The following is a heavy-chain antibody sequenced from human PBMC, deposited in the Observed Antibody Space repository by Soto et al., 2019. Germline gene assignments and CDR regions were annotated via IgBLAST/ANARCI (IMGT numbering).Heavy chain of an antibody. CDR3: AKSHYDSSGYYIIDH. V-gene: IGHV4-59*01. CDR1: GGSISGRC. D-gene: IGHD3-22*01. Sequence: NPSETLSLTCTVSGGSISGRCWSWVRQSPGKGPEWIGYFCYTGSTNYNPSLKSRVTISVDRSKTQCSLKLTSVTAADTAVYYCAKSHYDSSGYYIIDHWGQGTLVTVSS. CDR2: FCYTGST. J-gene: IGHJ5*02.